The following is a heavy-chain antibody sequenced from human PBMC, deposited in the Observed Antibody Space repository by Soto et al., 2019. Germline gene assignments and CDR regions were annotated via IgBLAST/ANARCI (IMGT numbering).Heavy chain of an antibody. J-gene: IGHJ4*02. V-gene: IGHV3-21*01. CDR2: ISSSSSYI. CDR3: ARDLPSGGSSSWFSFDY. D-gene: IGHD6-13*01. CDR1: GFTFSSYS. Sequence: GSLRLSCAASGFTFSSYSMNWVRQAPGKGLEWVSSISSSSSYIYYADSVKGRFTISRDNAKNSLYLQMNSLRAEDTAVYYCARDLPSGGSSSWFSFDYWGQGTLVTVSS.